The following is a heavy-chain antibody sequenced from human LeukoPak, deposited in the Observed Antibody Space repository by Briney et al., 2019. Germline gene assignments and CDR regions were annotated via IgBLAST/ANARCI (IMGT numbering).Heavy chain of an antibody. D-gene: IGHD6-13*01. CDR2: IYPGDSDT. J-gene: IGHJ3*02. Sequence: GESLKISCKGSGYSFTNYWIGWVRQMPGKGLEWMGIIYPGDSDTRYSPSFQGQVTISADKSISTAYLQWSSLKASDTAIYYCARVKQAVALVDVFDIWGQGTMVTVSS. V-gene: IGHV5-51*01. CDR3: ARVKQAVALVDVFDI. CDR1: GYSFTNYW.